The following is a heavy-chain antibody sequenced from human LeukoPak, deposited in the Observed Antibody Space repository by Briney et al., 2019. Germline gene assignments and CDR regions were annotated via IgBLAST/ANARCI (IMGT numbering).Heavy chain of an antibody. D-gene: IGHD3-9*01. V-gene: IGHV4-59*01. J-gene: IGHJ3*02. Sequence: SETLSLTCTAPGGSISSYYWSCIRLPPGKGLDCLGHLSESGNTNYSPSLKSPVTIFGDTSKNQFFLKLSSVTAADTAVYYCARARYVNSFYAFDIWGQGTLVTVSS. CDR2: LSESGNT. CDR3: ARARYVNSFYAFDI. CDR1: GGSISSYY.